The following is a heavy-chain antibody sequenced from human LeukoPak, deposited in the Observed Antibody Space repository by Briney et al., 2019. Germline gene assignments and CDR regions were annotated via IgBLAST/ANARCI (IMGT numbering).Heavy chain of an antibody. J-gene: IGHJ5*02. V-gene: IGHV1-2*02. CDR1: GYTFTGHY. D-gene: IGHD3-9*01. CDR2: INPNSGGT. Sequence: ASVKVSCKASGYTFTGHYMHRVRQAPGQGLEWMGWINPNSGGTNYAQKFQGRVTMTRDTSISTAYMELSRLRSDDTAVYYCASNYDILTGTVASWFDPWGQGTLVTVSS. CDR3: ASNYDILTGTVASWFDP.